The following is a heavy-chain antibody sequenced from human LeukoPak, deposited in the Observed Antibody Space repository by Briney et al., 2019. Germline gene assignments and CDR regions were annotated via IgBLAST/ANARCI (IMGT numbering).Heavy chain of an antibody. V-gene: IGHV3-30*02. CDR2: IRYDGSNK. CDR3: AKARESAGYFDY. J-gene: IGHJ4*02. CDR1: GFTFSSYA. Sequence: PGRSLRLSCAASGFTFSSYAMHWVRQAPGKGLEWVAFIRYDGSNKYYADSVKGRFTISRDNSKNTLYLQMNSLRAEDTAVYYCAKARESAGYFDYWGQGTLVTVSS.